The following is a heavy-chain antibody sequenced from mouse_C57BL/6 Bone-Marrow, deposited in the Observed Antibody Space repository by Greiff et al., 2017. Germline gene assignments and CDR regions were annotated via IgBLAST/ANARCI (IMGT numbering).Heavy chain of an antibody. CDR2: IYPGSGST. D-gene: IGHD2-4*01. Sequence: QVQLQQPGAELVKPGASVKLSCKASGYTFTSSWITWVKQRPGQGLEWIGEIYPGSGSTYYNEKCKSKATLTVDTSSSPAYLQLSSLTSEDSAVYYCAREDGDYEVAGFDYWGQGTLVTVSA. V-gene: IGHV1-55*01. CDR3: AREDGDYEVAGFDY. J-gene: IGHJ3*01. CDR1: GYTFTSSW.